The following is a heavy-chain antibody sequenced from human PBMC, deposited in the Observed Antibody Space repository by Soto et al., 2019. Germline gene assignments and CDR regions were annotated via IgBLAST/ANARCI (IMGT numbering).Heavy chain of an antibody. CDR2: IGTQHDT. J-gene: IGHJ5*02. D-gene: IGHD2-8*02. Sequence: EVQLVESGGGLVEPGGSLRLSCAASGFTFSAFDMHWVRQATGKGLEWVAAIGTQHDTYYPDSVKGRFTISRENAKNSFYLQMNRLRAGDTAVYYCARPGSYWHGGGGWFDPWGQGTLVTVSS. V-gene: IGHV3-13*01. CDR3: ARPGSYWHGGGGWFDP. CDR1: GFTFSAFD.